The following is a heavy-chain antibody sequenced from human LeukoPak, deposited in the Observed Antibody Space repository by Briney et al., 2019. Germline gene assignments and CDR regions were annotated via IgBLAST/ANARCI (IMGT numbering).Heavy chain of an antibody. V-gene: IGHV3-48*03. Sequence: HSGGSLRLSCAASGFTFSSYEMNWVRQAPGKGLEWVSYISSSGSTIYYADSVKGRFTISRDNSKNTLYLQMNSLRAEDTAVYYCAKSRSYRINYFDYWGQGTLVTVSS. CDR3: AKSRSYRINYFDY. CDR2: ISSSGSTI. J-gene: IGHJ4*02. CDR1: GFTFSSYE. D-gene: IGHD3-16*02.